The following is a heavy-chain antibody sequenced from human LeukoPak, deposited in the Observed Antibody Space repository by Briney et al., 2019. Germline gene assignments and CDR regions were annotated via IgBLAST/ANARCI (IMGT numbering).Heavy chain of an antibody. CDR1: GYTFTSYG. V-gene: IGHV1-18*01. CDR2: ISAYNGNT. J-gene: IGHJ4*02. CDR3: ARNRDAYGARALDY. Sequence: ASVKVSCKASGYTFTSYGISWVRQAPGQGLEWMGWISAYNGNTNYAQKLQGRVTMTTDTSTSAAYMELRSLRSDDTAVYYCARNRDAYGARALDYWGQGTLVTVSS. D-gene: IGHD1-26*01.